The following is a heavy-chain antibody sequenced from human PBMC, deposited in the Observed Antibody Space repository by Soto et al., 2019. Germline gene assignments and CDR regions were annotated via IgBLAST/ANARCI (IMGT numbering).Heavy chain of an antibody. CDR1: GFTFSSYA. CDR2: ISGSGGST. D-gene: IGHD3-22*01. Sequence: EVQLLESGGGLVQPGGSLRLSCAASGFTFSSYAMSWVRQAPGKGLEWVSAISGSGGSTYYADSVKGRFTISRDNSKNTLYLQMNSLRGEDTAVYYCAKPTYNYYDSSGYYVGFDYLGQGTLVTVSS. CDR3: AKPTYNYYDSSGYYVGFDY. J-gene: IGHJ4*02. V-gene: IGHV3-23*01.